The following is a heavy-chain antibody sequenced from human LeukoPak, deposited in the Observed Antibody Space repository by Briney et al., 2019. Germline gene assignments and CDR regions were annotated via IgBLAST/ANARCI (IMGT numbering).Heavy chain of an antibody. D-gene: IGHD6-6*01. CDR1: GGSISSSSYY. Sequence: SETLSLTCTVSGGSISSSSYYWGRIRQPPGKGLEWIGSIYYSGSTYYNPSLKSRVTISVDTSKNQFSLKLSSVTAADTAVYYCARQVPYSSSSVSAFDYWGQGTLVTVSS. CDR2: IYYSGST. CDR3: ARQVPYSSSSVSAFDY. V-gene: IGHV4-39*01. J-gene: IGHJ4*02.